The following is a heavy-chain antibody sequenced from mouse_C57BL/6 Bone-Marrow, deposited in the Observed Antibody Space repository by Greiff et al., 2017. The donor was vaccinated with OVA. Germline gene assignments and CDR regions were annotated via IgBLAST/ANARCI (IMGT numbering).Heavy chain of an antibody. CDR2: ISDGGSYT. J-gene: IGHJ1*03. CDR1: GFTFSSYA. Sequence: VKLVESGGGLVKPGGSLKLSCAASGFTFSSYAMSLVRPTPEKRLEWVATISDGGSYTYYPDNVKGRFTISRDNAKNNLYLQMSHLKSEDTAMYYCARDHYYGSSPYWYFDVWGTGTTVTVSS. D-gene: IGHD1-1*01. V-gene: IGHV5-4*01. CDR3: ARDHYYGSSPYWYFDV.